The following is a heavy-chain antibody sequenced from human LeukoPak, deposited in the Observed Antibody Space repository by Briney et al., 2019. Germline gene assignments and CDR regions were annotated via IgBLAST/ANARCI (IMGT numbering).Heavy chain of an antibody. CDR3: ARGAGYYYDSSGRDAFDI. Sequence: ASVKVSCKASGYTFTGYYMHWVRQAPGQGLEWMGRINPNSGGTNYAQEFQGRVTMTRDTSISTAYMELSRLRSDDTAVYYCARGAGYYYDSSGRDAFDIWGQGTMVTVSS. D-gene: IGHD3-22*01. V-gene: IGHV1-2*06. CDR1: GYTFTGYY. J-gene: IGHJ3*02. CDR2: INPNSGGT.